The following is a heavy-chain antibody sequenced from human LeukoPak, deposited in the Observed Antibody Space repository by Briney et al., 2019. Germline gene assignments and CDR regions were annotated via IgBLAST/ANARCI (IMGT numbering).Heavy chain of an antibody. J-gene: IGHJ1*01. D-gene: IGHD2-21*02. V-gene: IGHV3-7*01. CDR3: TSWGDTTAEYFQR. CDR2: INPDGRDT. CDR1: GFTFNRCW. Sequence: GGSLRLSCVVSGFTFNRCWMNWVRQAPGKGLEWVAHINPDGRDTYYVDSVKGRFTISRDNAQNSKYLQMNSLRVEDTAVYYCTSWGDTTAEYFQRWGQGTLVTVSS.